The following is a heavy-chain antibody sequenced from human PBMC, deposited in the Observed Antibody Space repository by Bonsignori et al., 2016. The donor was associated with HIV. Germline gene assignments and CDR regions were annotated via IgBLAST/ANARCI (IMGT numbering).Heavy chain of an antibody. CDR2: IKQDGSEK. CDR1: GFTFSSYW. Sequence: GGSLRLSCAASGFTFSSYWMSWVRQAPGKGLEWVANIKQDGSEKYYVDSVKGRFTISRDNAKNSLYLQMNSLRAEDTAVYYCASSKSGFYDFWSGYYYWGQGTLVTVSS. D-gene: IGHD3-3*01. V-gene: IGHV3-7*01. J-gene: IGHJ4*02. CDR3: ASSKSGFYDFWSGYYY.